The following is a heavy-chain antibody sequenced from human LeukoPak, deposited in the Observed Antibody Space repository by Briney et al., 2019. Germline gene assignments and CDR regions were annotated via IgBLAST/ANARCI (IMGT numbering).Heavy chain of an antibody. D-gene: IGHD6-13*01. Sequence: PGGSLRLSCAASGFTFSSYWMSWVRQAPGKGLEWVAKIKQDGSEKYYVDSVKGRFTISRDNAKNSLYLQMNSLRAEDTAVYYCAREVPSSWYLYYYYYMDVWGKGTTVTVSS. V-gene: IGHV3-7*01. CDR2: IKQDGSEK. CDR1: GFTFSSYW. CDR3: AREVPSSWYLYYYYYMDV. J-gene: IGHJ6*03.